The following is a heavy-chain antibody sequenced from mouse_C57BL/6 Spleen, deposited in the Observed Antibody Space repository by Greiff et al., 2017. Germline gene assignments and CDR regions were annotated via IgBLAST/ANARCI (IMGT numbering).Heavy chain of an antibody. D-gene: IGHD1-1*01. V-gene: IGHV1-82*01. J-gene: IGHJ1*03. CDR3: ASGDYYAGFDV. CDR2: LYPGDGGT. CDR1: GYAFSSSW. Sequence: VQLQQSGPELVKPGASVKISCKASGYAFSSSWMNWVKQRTGKGLEWIGRLYPGDGGTNYNGKFKGKATLTADKSSSTAYMQPSRRTSEDSAVYFCASGDYYAGFDVWGTGTTVTVSS.